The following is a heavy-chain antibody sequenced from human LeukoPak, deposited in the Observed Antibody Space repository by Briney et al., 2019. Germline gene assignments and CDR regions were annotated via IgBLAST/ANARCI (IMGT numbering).Heavy chain of an antibody. V-gene: IGHV1-69*05. D-gene: IGHD3-3*01. Sequence: GASVKVSCKASGGTFSSYAISWVRQAPGQGLEWMGGIIPIFGTANYAQKFQGRVTITTDESTSTAYMELSSLRSEDTAVYYCAGAGPYYDFWSGQETYYYMDVWGKGTTVTVSS. CDR1: GGTFSSYA. J-gene: IGHJ6*03. CDR3: AGAGPYYDFWSGQETYYYMDV. CDR2: IIPIFGTA.